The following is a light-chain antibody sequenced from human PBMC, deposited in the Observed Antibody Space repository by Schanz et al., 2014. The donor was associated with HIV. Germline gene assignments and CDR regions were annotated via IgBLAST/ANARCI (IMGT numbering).Light chain of an antibody. Sequence: EIVLTQSPGTLSLSPGERATLSCRASQSVSSSYLAWYQQKPGQAPRLLIYAASTRAADIPARFSGSGSGTDFTLTISRLEPEDFAVYYCQQYGSSPYTFGQGTKLEIK. CDR3: QQYGSSPYT. CDR1: QSVSSSY. CDR2: AAS. V-gene: IGKV3-20*01. J-gene: IGKJ2*01.